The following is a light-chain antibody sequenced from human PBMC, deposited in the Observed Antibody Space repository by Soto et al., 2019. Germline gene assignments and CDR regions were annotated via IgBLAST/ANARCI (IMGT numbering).Light chain of an antibody. J-gene: IGKJ4*01. Sequence: IVLTQSPGTLSLSPGERASLSCRASQSVSNNYLAWYQQKPGQAPRLLIYGASTRATGIPARFSGSGSGTDFTLTISRLESEDSAVYYCQQYGISPFTFGGGTKVDIK. V-gene: IGKV3-20*01. CDR3: QQYGISPFT. CDR1: QSVSNNY. CDR2: GAS.